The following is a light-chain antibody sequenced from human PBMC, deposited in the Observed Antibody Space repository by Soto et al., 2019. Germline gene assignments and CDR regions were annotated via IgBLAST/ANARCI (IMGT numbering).Light chain of an antibody. Sequence: EIVMTQSPATLSVSPGERATLSVRASQSVRINLYWYQQKPGQAHRLVIYDTSTRDTGIPARLSGSGSGTEFTLTISSLQPEDVAMYYCQHYGDSPPIPFAQRTRPAIK. CDR2: DTS. CDR3: QHYGDSPPIP. V-gene: IGKV3-15*01. CDR1: QSVRIN. J-gene: IGKJ5*01.